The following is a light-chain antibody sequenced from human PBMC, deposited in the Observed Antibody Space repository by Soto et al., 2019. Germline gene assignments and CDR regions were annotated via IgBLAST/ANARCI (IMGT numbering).Light chain of an antibody. V-gene: IGKV3-15*01. CDR3: QQYNNWPFS. CDR1: QGVTTN. CDR2: DVS. J-gene: IGKJ5*01. Sequence: VTTQSPGTLSVTPGERATLPCRAGQGVTTNFAWYQQKSGQSPRLLIYDVSIRATGVPARFSGTGSETDFTLTICGLQSEDSAVYFCQQYNNWPFSFGQGTRLEI.